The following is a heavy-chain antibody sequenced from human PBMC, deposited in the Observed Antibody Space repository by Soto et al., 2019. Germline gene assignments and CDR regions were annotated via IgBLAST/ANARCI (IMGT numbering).Heavy chain of an antibody. J-gene: IGHJ5*02. CDR1: GGSISSSNW. D-gene: IGHD5-18*01. V-gene: IGHV4-4*02. CDR2: IYHSGST. Sequence: PSETLSLTCAVSGGSISSSNWWSWVRQPPGKGLEWIGEIYHSGSTNYNPSLKSRVTISVDKSKNQFSLKLSSVTAADTAVYYCARGGYSYGSNWFDPWGQGTLVTVSS. CDR3: ARGGYSYGSNWFDP.